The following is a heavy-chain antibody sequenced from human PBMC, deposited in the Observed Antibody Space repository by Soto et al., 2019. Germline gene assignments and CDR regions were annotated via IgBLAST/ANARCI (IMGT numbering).Heavy chain of an antibody. V-gene: IGHV3-21*01. CDR2: ISSSSSYI. CDR1: GFTFGTYA. D-gene: IGHD2-15*01. CDR3: ARDLVRVAGPTGVIDY. J-gene: IGHJ4*02. Sequence: GGSLRLSCAASGFTFGTYAMSWVRQAPGKGLEWVSSISSSSSYIYYADSVKGRFTISRDNAKNSLYLQMNSLRAEDTSVYYCARDLVRVAGPTGVIDYWGQGTLVTVSS.